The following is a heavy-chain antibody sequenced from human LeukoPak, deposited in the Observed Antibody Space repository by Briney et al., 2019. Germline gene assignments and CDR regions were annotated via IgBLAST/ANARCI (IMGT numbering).Heavy chain of an antibody. J-gene: IGHJ4*02. CDR2: INPNSGGT. D-gene: IGHD2-2*02. CDR3: ARQYCSSTSCYNDY. Sequence: ASVKVSCKASGYTFTGYYMHWVREAPGQGLEWIGWINPNSGGTNYAQKFQGRVTMTRDTSISTAYMELSRLRSDDTAVYYCARQYCSSTSCYNDYWGQGTLVTVSS. CDR1: GYTFTGYY. V-gene: IGHV1-2*02.